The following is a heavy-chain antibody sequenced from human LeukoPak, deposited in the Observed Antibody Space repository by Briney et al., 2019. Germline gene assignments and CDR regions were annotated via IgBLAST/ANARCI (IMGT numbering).Heavy chain of an antibody. CDR1: GGSISSYY. V-gene: IGHV4-59*01. CDR2: IYYSGST. CDR3: ASIMVRGGDDAFDI. J-gene: IGHJ3*02. D-gene: IGHD3-10*01. Sequence: SETLSLTCTVSGGSISSYYWSWIRQPPGKGLEWIGYIYYSGSTNYNPSLKSRVTISVDTSKNQFSLKLSSVTAADTAVYFCASIMVRGGDDAFDIWGQGTMVTVSS.